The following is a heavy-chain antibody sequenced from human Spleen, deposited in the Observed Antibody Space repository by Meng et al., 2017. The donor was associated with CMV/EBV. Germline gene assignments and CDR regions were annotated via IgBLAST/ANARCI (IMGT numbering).Heavy chain of an antibody. V-gene: IGHV3-9*01. Sequence: SLKISCAASGFTFDDYAMHWVRQAPGKGLEWVSGISWNSGSIGYADSVKGRFTISRDNAKNSLYLQMNSLRAEDTALYYCAKDRGLGDFWSGRGYYGMDVWGQGTTVTVSS. CDR3: AKDRGLGDFWSGRGYYGMDV. D-gene: IGHD3-3*01. CDR1: GFTFDDYA. CDR2: ISWNSGSI. J-gene: IGHJ6*02.